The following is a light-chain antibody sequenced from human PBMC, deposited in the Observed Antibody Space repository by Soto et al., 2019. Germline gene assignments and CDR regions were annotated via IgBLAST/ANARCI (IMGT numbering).Light chain of an antibody. Sequence: QSALTQPASVSGSPGQSITISCTGTSSDVGAYNYVSWYRQHPGKAPKLVIYEVSNRPSGISSRFSGSKSGNTASLTISGLQAEDEADYYCSSCTQFSTVVFGGGTKLTVL. J-gene: IGLJ3*02. CDR3: SSCTQFSTVV. CDR2: EVS. CDR1: SSDVGAYNY. V-gene: IGLV2-14*01.